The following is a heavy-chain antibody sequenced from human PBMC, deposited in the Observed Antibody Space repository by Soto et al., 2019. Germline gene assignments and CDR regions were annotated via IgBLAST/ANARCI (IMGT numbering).Heavy chain of an antibody. V-gene: IGHV4-4*02. CDR3: ARDSLRYCTGGSCYS. D-gene: IGHD2-15*01. CDR1: GGSIRSSNW. J-gene: IGHJ4*02. CDR2: IYHSGST. Sequence: QVQLQESGPGLVKPSGTLSLTCAVSGGSIRSSNWWSWVRQPPGKGPEWIGEIYHSGSTNYNPSLKSRVTISVDKSKNQFSLKLSSVTAADTAVYYCARDSLRYCTGGSCYSWGQGTLVTVSS.